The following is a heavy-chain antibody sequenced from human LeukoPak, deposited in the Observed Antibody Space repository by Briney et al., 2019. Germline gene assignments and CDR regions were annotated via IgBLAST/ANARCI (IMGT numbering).Heavy chain of an antibody. CDR3: ARVGIAAAGTDY. V-gene: IGHV3-64*04. CDR1: GFTFSSYA. Sequence: PGGSLRLSCAASGFTFSSYAMHWVRQAPGKGLEYVSGISSNGGSTYYANSVKGRFTISRDNAKNSLYLQMNSLRAEDTAVYYCARVGIAAAGTDYWGQGTLVTVSS. CDR2: ISSNGGST. J-gene: IGHJ4*02. D-gene: IGHD6-13*01.